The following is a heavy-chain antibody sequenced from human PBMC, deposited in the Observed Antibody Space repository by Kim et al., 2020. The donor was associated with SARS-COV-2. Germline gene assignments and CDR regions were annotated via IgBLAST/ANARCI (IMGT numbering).Heavy chain of an antibody. D-gene: IGHD6-13*01. J-gene: IGHJ4*02. CDR2: ISYDGSNK. Sequence: GGSLRLSCVVSGFTFSNYGMHWVKQAPGKGLEWVAVISYDGSNKYYADSVKGRFTISRDNSKNTLYLQMNSLRDEDTAVYHCAKDCQEGYISSWSPFEYWGQGTLVTVSS. CDR3: AKDCQEGYISSWSPFEY. CDR1: GFTFSNYG. V-gene: IGHV3-30*18.